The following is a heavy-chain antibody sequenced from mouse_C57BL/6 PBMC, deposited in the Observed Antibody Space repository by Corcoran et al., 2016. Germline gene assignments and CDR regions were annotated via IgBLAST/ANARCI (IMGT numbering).Heavy chain of an antibody. Sequence: EVQLQQSGPELVKPGASVKISCKASGYTFTDYYMNWVKQSHGKSLEWIGDSNPNNGGTSYNQKFKGKATLTVDKSSSTAYMELRSLTSEDSAVYYGARSLYYGSSYGFAYWGQGTLVTVSA. CDR1: GYTFTDYY. V-gene: IGHV1-26*01. J-gene: IGHJ3*01. CDR3: ARSLYYGSSYGFAY. CDR2: SNPNNGGT. D-gene: IGHD1-1*01.